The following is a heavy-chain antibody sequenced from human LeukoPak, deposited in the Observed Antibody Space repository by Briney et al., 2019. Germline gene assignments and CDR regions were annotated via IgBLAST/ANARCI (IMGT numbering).Heavy chain of an antibody. J-gene: IGHJ4*02. CDR2: IYTSGNT. Sequence: SETLSLTCTVSGGSISSYYWSWIRQPAGKGLEWIGRIYTSGNTNYNPSLQSRVTISLDTSKSQFSLKLSSVTAADTAVYYCGRGTYYDSSGYYIDYCGQGTLVTVSS. CDR3: GRGTYYDSSGYYIDY. D-gene: IGHD3-22*01. V-gene: IGHV4-4*07. CDR1: GGSISSYY.